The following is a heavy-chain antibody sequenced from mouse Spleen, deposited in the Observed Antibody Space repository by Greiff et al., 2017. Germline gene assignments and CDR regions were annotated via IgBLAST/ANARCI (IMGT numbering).Heavy chain of an antibody. CDR3: TRSLHYYGSSYGGFAY. V-gene: IGHV1-15*01. CDR2: IDPETGGT. J-gene: IGHJ3*01. CDR1: GYTFTDYE. D-gene: IGHD1-1*01. Sequence: QVQLKESGAELVRPGASVTLSCKASGYTFTDYEMHWVKQTPVHGLEWIGAIDPETGGTAYNQKFKGKAILTADKSSSTAYMELRSLTSEDSAVYYCTRSLHYYGSSYGGFAYWGQGTLVTVSA.